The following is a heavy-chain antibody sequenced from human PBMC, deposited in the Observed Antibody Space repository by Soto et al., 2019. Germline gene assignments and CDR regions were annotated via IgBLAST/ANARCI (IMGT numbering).Heavy chain of an antibody. D-gene: IGHD4-17*01. CDR3: AKVGRGNGDYWYFDL. J-gene: IGHJ2*01. V-gene: IGHV3-23*01. Sequence: DVQLLESGGGLVQPGGSPRLSCAASGFTFSTFGMSWVRQAPGKGLEWVSAVSGSGDDTHYAESVKGRFTISRDNSKMTLYLQMNSLRAEDTAVYFCAKVGRGNGDYWYFDLWGRGTLVTVSS. CDR1: GFTFSTFG. CDR2: VSGSGDDT.